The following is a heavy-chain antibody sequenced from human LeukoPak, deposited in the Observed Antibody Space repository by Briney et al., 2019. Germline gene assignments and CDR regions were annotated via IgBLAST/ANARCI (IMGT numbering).Heavy chain of an antibody. D-gene: IGHD3-10*01. V-gene: IGHV4-4*07. J-gene: IGHJ4*02. CDR2: IYTSGST. Sequence: SETLSLTCTVSGGFISSYYWSWVRQPAGKGLEWIGRIYTSGSTNYNPSLKSRVTMSVDTSKNQFSLKLSSVTAADTAVYYCASHYYGSDYYFDYWGQGTLVTVSS. CDR1: GGFISSYY. CDR3: ASHYYGSDYYFDY.